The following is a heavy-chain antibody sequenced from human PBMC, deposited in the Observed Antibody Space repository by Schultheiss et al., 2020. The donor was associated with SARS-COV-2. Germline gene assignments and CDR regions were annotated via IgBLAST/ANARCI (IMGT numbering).Heavy chain of an antibody. CDR2: INPNSGGT. CDR3: ARVWLGPSNAYSSGRPLVWFDP. V-gene: IGHV1-2*02. J-gene: IGHJ5*02. Sequence: ASVKVSCKASGYTFTSYAMHWVRQAPGQRLEWMGWINPNSGGTNYAQKFQGRVTMTRDTSISTAYMELSSLRSDDTAVYYCARVWLGPSNAYSSGRPLVWFDPWGQGTPVTVSS. CDR1: GYTFTSYA. D-gene: IGHD6-19*01.